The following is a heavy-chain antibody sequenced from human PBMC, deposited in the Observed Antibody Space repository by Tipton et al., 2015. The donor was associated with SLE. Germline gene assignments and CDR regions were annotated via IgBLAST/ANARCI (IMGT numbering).Heavy chain of an antibody. V-gene: IGHV4-39*07. Sequence: TLSLTCTVSGDFISSNTYYWGWIRQPPGKGLEWIGSIHYGGSTYNNPSLKSRITMSVDTSKNEFSLNLSSVTAADTAVYYCASMSDEAEAGIPLFDLWGRGTLVTVSS. J-gene: IGHJ2*01. CDR2: IHYGGST. D-gene: IGHD6-13*01. CDR1: GDFISSNTYY. CDR3: ASMSDEAEAGIPLFDL.